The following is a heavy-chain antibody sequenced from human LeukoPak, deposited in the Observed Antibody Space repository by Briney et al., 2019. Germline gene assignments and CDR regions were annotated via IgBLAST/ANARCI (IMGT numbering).Heavy chain of an antibody. D-gene: IGHD3-3*01. J-gene: IGHJ6*02. CDR2: ISGSGGST. Sequence: GGSLRLSCAASGFTFSSYAMSWVRQVPGKGLEWVSAISGSGGSTYYADSVKGRFTISRDNSKNTLYLQMNSLRAEDTAVYYCAKDRPKVYDFWSPNGMDVWGQGTTVTVSS. CDR1: GFTFSSYA. CDR3: AKDRPKVYDFWSPNGMDV. V-gene: IGHV3-23*01.